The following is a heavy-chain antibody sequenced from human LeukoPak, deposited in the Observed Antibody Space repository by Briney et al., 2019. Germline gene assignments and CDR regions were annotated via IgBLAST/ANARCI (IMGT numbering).Heavy chain of an antibody. CDR3: ARAPVATMADY. D-gene: IGHD5-12*01. V-gene: IGHV3-11*06. CDR1: GFTFSDYY. J-gene: IGHJ4*02. Sequence: PGGSLRLSCAASGFTFSDYYTSWIRQAPGKGLEWVSYISSSSSYTNYADSVKGRFTISRDNAKNSLYLQMNSLRAEDTAVYYCARAPVATMADYWGQGTLVTVSS. CDR2: ISSSSSYT.